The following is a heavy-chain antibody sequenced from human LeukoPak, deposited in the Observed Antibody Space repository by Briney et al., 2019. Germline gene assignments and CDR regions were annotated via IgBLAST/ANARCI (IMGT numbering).Heavy chain of an antibody. D-gene: IGHD3-22*01. CDR2: ISGSGGST. Sequence: RQAPGXGLEWVSAISGSGGSTYYADSVKGRFTISRDNSKNTLYLQMNSLRAEDTAVYYCAKCYDSSGYLLDYYYMDVWGKGTTVTVSS. CDR3: AKCYDSSGYLLDYYYMDV. V-gene: IGHV3-23*01. J-gene: IGHJ6*03.